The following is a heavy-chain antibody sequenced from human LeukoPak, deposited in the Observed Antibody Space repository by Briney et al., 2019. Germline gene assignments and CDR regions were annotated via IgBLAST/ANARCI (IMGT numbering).Heavy chain of an antibody. V-gene: IGHV1-24*01. CDR3: ATVSVRYSYGYRYYYGMDV. D-gene: IGHD5-18*01. J-gene: IGHJ6*02. Sequence: VSVKVSCKVSGYTLTELSMHWVRQAPGKGLEWMGGFDPEDGETIYAQKFQGRVTMTEDTSTDTAYMDLSSLRSEDTAVYYCATVSVRYSYGYRYYYGMDVWGQGTTVTVSS. CDR2: FDPEDGET. CDR1: GYTLTELS.